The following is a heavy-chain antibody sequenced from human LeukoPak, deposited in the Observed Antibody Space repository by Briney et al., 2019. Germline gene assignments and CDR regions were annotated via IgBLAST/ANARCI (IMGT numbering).Heavy chain of an antibody. CDR3: ARVDYYDRSGYFDY. CDR2: VYPGDSDT. Sequence: GESLKISCEGSGYSFSNYWLGWVRQMPGKGLEWMGIVYPGDSDTRYSPSFQGQVTISADKSISTAYLQWSSLKASDTAMYYCARVDYYDRSGYFDYWGQGTQVTVSS. V-gene: IGHV5-51*01. J-gene: IGHJ4*02. CDR1: GYSFSNYW. D-gene: IGHD3-22*01.